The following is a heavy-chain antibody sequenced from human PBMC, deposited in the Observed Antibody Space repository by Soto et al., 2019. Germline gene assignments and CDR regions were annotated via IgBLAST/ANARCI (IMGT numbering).Heavy chain of an antibody. V-gene: IGHV1-69*12. Sequence: QVQLVQSGAEVKKPGSSVKVSCKASGGTFSSYAISWVRQAPGQGLEWIGGIIPIFGTANYAQKFQGRVTITAHESTNTAYMERGSLRSEDTAVYYCARDPLIAAAGHFDCWGQGTLVTVSS. CDR1: GGTFSSYA. CDR2: IIPIFGTA. CDR3: ARDPLIAAAGHFDC. J-gene: IGHJ4*02. D-gene: IGHD6-13*01.